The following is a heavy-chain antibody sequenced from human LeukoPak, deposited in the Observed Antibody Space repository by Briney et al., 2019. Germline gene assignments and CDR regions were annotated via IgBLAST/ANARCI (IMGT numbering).Heavy chain of an antibody. V-gene: IGHV3-20*04. J-gene: IGHJ3*01. Sequence: PGGSLRLSCAASGFTFSTYSMNWVRQAPGKGLEWVSGISWSGGGTGYADSVKGRFTISRDNAKNSLYLQMNSLRAEDTALYYCAREFEWESTDGFDVWGQGTMATVSS. CDR3: AREFEWESTDGFDV. CDR1: GFTFSTYS. CDR2: ISWSGGGT. D-gene: IGHD1-26*01.